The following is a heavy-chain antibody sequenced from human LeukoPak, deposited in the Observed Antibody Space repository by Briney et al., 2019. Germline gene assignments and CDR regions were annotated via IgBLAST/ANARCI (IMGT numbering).Heavy chain of an antibody. V-gene: IGHV3-23*01. CDR3: SKDYGTVGYYSSDY. D-gene: IGHD2-8*02. CDR1: GFTISDYA. Sequence: GGSLRLSCAASGFTISDYAMSWVRQVPGKGLEWVSTLSGSGTTTFYANSVKGRFTSSTNSTKKTLYLQINTLKAAATVLYYGSKDYGTVGYYSSDYWGQGTLVTVSS. J-gene: IGHJ4*02. CDR2: LSGSGTTT.